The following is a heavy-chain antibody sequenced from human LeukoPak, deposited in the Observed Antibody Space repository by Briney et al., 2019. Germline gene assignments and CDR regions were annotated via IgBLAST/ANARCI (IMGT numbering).Heavy chain of an antibody. V-gene: IGHV3-7*01. Sequence: GGSLRPSCAASGFSFTNSWMAWVRQAPGKGLEWVANIKQDGSTKHYADSLKGRVTISRDNPKNSLYLQMISLRADDTAVYYCARDTDGSLDYWGQGILVTVAS. CDR2: IKQDGSTK. D-gene: IGHD1-26*01. CDR1: GFSFTNSW. CDR3: ARDTDGSLDY. J-gene: IGHJ4*02.